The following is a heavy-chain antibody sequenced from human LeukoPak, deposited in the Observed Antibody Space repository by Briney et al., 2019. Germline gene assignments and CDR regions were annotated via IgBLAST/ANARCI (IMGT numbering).Heavy chain of an antibody. D-gene: IGHD3-22*01. V-gene: IGHV1-69*01. CDR1: GGTFSSYA. CDR2: IIPIFGTA. J-gene: IGHJ3*02. CDR3: ARETYYGDSSGYYSKLTAKAFDI. Sequence: SVKVSCKASGGTFSSYAISWVRQAPGQGLEWMGGIIPIFGTANYAQKFQGRVTITADESTSTAYMELSSLRSEDTAVYYCARETYYGDSSGYYSKLTAKAFDIWGQGTMVTVSS.